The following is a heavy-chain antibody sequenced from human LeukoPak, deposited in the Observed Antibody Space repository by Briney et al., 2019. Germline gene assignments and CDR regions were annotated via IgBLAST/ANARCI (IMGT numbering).Heavy chain of an antibody. CDR2: IIPIFGTA. V-gene: IGHV1-69*13. CDR1: GGTFSNYA. J-gene: IGHJ6*03. Sequence: ASVKVSCKASGGTFSNYAISWVRQAPGQGLAWMGGIIPIFGTANYAQKFQGRVTITADESTSTAYMELSSLRSEDTAVYYCARDRMGGYSGLKYYYYYMDVWGKGTTVTISS. D-gene: IGHD5-12*01. CDR3: ARDRMGGYSGLKYYYYYMDV.